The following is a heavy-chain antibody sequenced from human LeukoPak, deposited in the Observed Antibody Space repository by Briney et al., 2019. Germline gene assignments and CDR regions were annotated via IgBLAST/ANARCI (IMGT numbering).Heavy chain of an antibody. CDR3: AQARRDGYDGYYYGMDV. Sequence: SGPVLVKPTETLTLTCTVSGFSLSNARVGVSWIRQPPGKALEWLAHIFSNDEKSYSTSLKSRLTISKDTSKSQVVLTMTNMDPVDTATYYCAQARRDGYDGYYYGMDVWGQGTTVTVSS. J-gene: IGHJ6*02. CDR2: IFSNDEK. CDR1: GFSLSNARVG. V-gene: IGHV2-26*01. D-gene: IGHD5-24*01.